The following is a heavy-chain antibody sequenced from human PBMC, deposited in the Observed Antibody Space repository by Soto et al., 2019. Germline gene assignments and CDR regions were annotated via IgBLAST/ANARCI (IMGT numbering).Heavy chain of an antibody. Sequence: QVQLVESGGGVVQPGRSLRLSCAASGFTFSSYAMHWVRQAPGKGLEWVAVISYDGSNKYYADSVKGRFTISRDNSKNTLHLQMNSLRAEDTAVYYCAREGGGATFDYWGQGTLVTVSS. D-gene: IGHD3-16*01. J-gene: IGHJ4*02. CDR3: AREGGGATFDY. CDR1: GFTFSSYA. CDR2: ISYDGSNK. V-gene: IGHV3-30-3*01.